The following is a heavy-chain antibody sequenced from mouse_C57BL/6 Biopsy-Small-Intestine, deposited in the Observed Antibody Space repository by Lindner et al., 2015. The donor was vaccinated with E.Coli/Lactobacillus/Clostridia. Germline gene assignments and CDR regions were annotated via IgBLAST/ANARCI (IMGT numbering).Heavy chain of an antibody. J-gene: IGHJ3*01. V-gene: IGHV14-2*01. Sequence: QLQESGPVLVKPGASVKMSCKASGYTFTDYYMHWVKQRTEQGLEWIGRIDPEDGETKYAPKFQGKATITADTSSNTAYLQLSSLTSEDTAVYYCARSDGYYSFAYWGQGTLVTVSA. CDR1: GYTFTDYY. CDR3: ARSDGYYSFAY. D-gene: IGHD2-3*01. CDR2: IDPEDGET.